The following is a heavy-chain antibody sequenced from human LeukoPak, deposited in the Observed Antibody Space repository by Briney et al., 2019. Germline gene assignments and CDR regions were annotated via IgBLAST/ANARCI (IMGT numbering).Heavy chain of an antibody. J-gene: IGHJ4*02. V-gene: IGHV4-39*07. CDR1: GGSISSSSYY. Sequence: SETLSLTCTVSGGSISSSSYYWGWIRQPPGKGLEWIGSIYYSGSTYYNPSLKSRVTISVDTSKNQFSLKLSSVTAADTAVYYCARDRQGAATLGGEYYFDYWGQGTLVTVSS. D-gene: IGHD2-15*01. CDR3: ARDRQGAATLGGEYYFDY. CDR2: IYYSGST.